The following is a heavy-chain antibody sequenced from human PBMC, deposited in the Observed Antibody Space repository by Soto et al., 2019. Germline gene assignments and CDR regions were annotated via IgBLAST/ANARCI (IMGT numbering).Heavy chain of an antibody. V-gene: IGHV1-69*01. J-gene: IGHJ6*01. Sequence: QVHLIQSGAEVTKPGSSVKVSCEASEGTFDSFSINWVRQAPGQGLEWMGGIIPVFTRVNYARKFQGRVTSTVHGSSHKVYMESTSVNPADPAVYLSARDASGLDVWAQWTSVTVSS. CDR2: IIPVFTRV. CDR1: EGTFDSFS. CDR3: ARDASGLDV.